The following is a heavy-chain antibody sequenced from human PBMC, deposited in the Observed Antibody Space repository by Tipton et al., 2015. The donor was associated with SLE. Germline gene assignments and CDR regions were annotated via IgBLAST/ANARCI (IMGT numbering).Heavy chain of an antibody. J-gene: IGHJ4*02. Sequence: LRLSCTVSGGSISSYYWSWIRQPPGKGLEWIGYIHYSGSTNYNPSLKSRVTISVDTSKNQFSLKLSSVTAADTAVYYCAREGSGDYWGQGTLVTVSS. CDR3: AREGSGDY. D-gene: IGHD6-19*01. V-gene: IGHV4-59*01. CDR1: GGSISSYY. CDR2: IHYSGST.